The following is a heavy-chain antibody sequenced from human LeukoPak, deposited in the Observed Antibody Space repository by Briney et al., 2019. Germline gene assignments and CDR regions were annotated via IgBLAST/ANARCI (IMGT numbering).Heavy chain of an antibody. CDR1: GYTFTNYG. CDR3: ARDSKDYGDYVDI. D-gene: IGHD4-17*01. V-gene: IGHV1-18*01. Sequence: ASVKVSCKASGYTFTNYGISWVRQAPGQGLEWMGWTTAYNGDTRFAQKLQGRVTMTTDIPTSTVYMELRSLRSDDTAVYYCARDSKDYGDYVDIWGQGTMVTVSS. CDR2: TTAYNGDT. J-gene: IGHJ3*02.